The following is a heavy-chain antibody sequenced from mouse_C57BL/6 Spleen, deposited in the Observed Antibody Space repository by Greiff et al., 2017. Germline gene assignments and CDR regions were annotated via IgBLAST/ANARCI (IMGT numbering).Heavy chain of an antibody. Sequence: QVQLQQPGAELVKPGASVKLSCKASGYTFTSYWMQWVKQRPGQGLEWIGEIDPSDSYTNCNQKFKGKATLTVNTSSSTAYMQLSSLTSADSAVYYCAFHTNYYAMDYWGQGTSVTVSS. CDR2: IDPSDSYT. CDR1: GYTFTSYW. J-gene: IGHJ4*01. CDR3: AFHTNYYAMDY. V-gene: IGHV1-50*01.